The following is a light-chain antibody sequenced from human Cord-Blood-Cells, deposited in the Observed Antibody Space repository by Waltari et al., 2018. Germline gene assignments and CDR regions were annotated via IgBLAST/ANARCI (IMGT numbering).Light chain of an antibody. CDR1: ALPKQY. CDR2: KDS. V-gene: IGLV3-25*02. Sequence: SYELTQPPSVSVSPGQTGRITCSGDALPKQYAYWYQQKPGQAPVLVIYKDSERPSGIPERFSGSSSGTTVTLTISGVQAEDEADYYWQSADSSGTWVFGGGTKLTVL. J-gene: IGLJ3*02. CDR3: QSADSSGTWV.